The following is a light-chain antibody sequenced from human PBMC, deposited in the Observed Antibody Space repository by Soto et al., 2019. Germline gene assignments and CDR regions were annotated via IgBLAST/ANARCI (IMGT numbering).Light chain of an antibody. V-gene: IGKV1-33*01. J-gene: IGKJ4*01. CDR3: QQHDNLPLT. CDR1: QDISNY. Sequence: DTQMTQSPSSMSTSXGHSVTIACQASQDISNYLNWYQQKPGKAPKLLIYDASNLETGGPSRFSGSRSGTNFTLTISSLQPEDIATYYCQQHDNLPLTFGGGTK. CDR2: DAS.